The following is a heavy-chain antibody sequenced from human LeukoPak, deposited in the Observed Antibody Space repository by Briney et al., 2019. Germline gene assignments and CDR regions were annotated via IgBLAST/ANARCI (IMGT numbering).Heavy chain of an antibody. J-gene: IGHJ4*02. Sequence: SETLSLTCTVSGGSISSSNNYWGWIRQPPGKGLEWIGTIFSSGATYYNPSLKSRVTISIDTSKNQFSLKLTSVTAADTAVYYCARGTAAGTMTDYWGQGTLVTVSS. V-gene: IGHV4-39*07. CDR2: IFSSGAT. CDR3: ARGTAAGTMTDY. D-gene: IGHD6-13*01. CDR1: GGSISSSNNY.